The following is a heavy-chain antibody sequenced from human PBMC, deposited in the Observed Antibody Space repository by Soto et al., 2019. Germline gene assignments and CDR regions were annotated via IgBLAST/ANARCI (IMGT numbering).Heavy chain of an antibody. J-gene: IGHJ6*02. CDR3: AKDSSGTFTYGMDV. V-gene: IGHV3-9*01. Sequence: GGSLRLSCAASGFTFDDYAMHWVRQAPGKGLEWVSGISWNSGSIGYADSVKGRFTISRDNAKNSLYLQMNSLRAEDTALYYCAKDSSGTFTYGMDVWGQGTTVTVSS. CDR1: GFTFDDYA. CDR2: ISWNSGSI. D-gene: IGHD6-13*01.